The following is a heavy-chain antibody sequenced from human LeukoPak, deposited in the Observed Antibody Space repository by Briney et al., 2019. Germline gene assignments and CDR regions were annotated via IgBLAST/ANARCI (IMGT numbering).Heavy chain of an antibody. CDR1: GGSISSGGYS. D-gene: IGHD1-26*01. Sequence: SETLSLTCAVSGGSISSGGYSWSWIRQPPGKGLEWIGYNYHSGSTHYNPSLKSRVTISVDRSKNQFSLKLSSVTAADTAVYYCARDHRVGAGSFDYWGQGTLVTVSS. J-gene: IGHJ4*02. CDR2: NYHSGST. V-gene: IGHV4-30-2*01. CDR3: ARDHRVGAGSFDY.